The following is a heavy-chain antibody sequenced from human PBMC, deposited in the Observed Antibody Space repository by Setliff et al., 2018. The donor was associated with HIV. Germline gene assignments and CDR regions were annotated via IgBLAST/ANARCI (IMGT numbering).Heavy chain of an antibody. CDR2: VNNDGSST. V-gene: IGHV3-74*01. D-gene: IGHD3-10*01. J-gene: IGHJ6*02. CDR1: GFTFNSYW. CDR3: ARGVRGVVNGMDV. Sequence: GGSLRLSCVASGFTFNSYWMYWVRQAPGKGLVCVSRVNNDGSSTSYADSVKGRFTISRDNAKNTLYLQMNSLRAEDTAVYYCARGVRGVVNGMDVWGQGTTVTVSS.